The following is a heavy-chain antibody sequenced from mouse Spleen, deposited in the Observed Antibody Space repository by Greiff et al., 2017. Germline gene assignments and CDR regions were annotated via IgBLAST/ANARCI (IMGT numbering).Heavy chain of an antibody. D-gene: IGHD2-3*01. V-gene: IGHV3-6*01. CDR2: ISYDGSN. Sequence: EVKVEESGPGLVKPSQSLSLTCSVTGYSITSGYYWNWIRQFPGNKLEWMGYISYDGSNNYNPSLKNRISITRDTSKNQFFLKLNSVTTEDTATYYCARVYDGYSLYAMDYWGQGTSVTVSS. CDR1: GYSITSGYY. CDR3: ARVYDGYSLYAMDY. J-gene: IGHJ4*01.